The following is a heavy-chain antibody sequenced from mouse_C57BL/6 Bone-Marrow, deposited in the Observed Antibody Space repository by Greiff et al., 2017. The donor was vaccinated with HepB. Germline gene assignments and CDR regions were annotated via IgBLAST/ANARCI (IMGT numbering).Heavy chain of an antibody. Sequence: VQLQQSGAELVRPGASVKLSCTASGFNIKDDYMHWVKQRPEQGLEWIGWIDPENGDTEYASKFQGQATITADTSSNTAYLQLSSLTSEDTAVYYCTLITTVVAGDWYFDVWGTGTTVTVSS. CDR2: IDPENGDT. J-gene: IGHJ1*03. D-gene: IGHD1-1*01. CDR1: GFNIKDDY. CDR3: TLITTVVAGDWYFDV. V-gene: IGHV14-4*01.